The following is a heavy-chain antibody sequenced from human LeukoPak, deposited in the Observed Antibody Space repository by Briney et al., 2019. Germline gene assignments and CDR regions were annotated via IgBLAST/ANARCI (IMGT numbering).Heavy chain of an antibody. J-gene: IGHJ3*02. V-gene: IGHV4-59*01. CDR3: ARDPTTVTKGFDI. Sequence: SETLSLTCTVSGGSISSYYWSWIRQPPGKGLEWIGYIYYSGSTNYNPSLKSRVTISVDTSKNQFSLKLSSVTAADTAVYYCARDPTTVTKGFDIWGQGTMVTVAS. CDR1: GGSISSYY. CDR2: IYYSGST. D-gene: IGHD4-17*01.